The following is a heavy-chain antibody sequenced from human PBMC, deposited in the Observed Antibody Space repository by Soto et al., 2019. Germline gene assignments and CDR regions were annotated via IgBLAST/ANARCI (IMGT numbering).Heavy chain of an antibody. J-gene: IGHJ4*02. Sequence: KQSQTLSLTCAISGDSVSSNSAAWNWIRQSPSRGLEWLGRTYYRSKWYNDYAVSVKSRITINPDTSKNQFSLQLNSVAPEDTAVYYCARSGSYYYDFWSGLIPYFDYWGQGTLVTVSS. D-gene: IGHD3-3*01. V-gene: IGHV6-1*01. CDR1: GDSVSSNSAA. CDR2: TYYRSKWYN. CDR3: ARSGSYYYDFWSGLIPYFDY.